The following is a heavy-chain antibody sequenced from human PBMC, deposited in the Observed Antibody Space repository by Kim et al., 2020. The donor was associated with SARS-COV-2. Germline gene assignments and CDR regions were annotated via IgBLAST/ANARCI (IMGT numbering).Heavy chain of an antibody. D-gene: IGHD6-13*01. J-gene: IGHJ2*01. CDR3: ARQYQQQLVEGTYWYFDL. V-gene: IGHV4-59*08. CDR1: GDSISSYY. CDR2: IYYSGST. Sequence: SETLSLTCTVSGDSISSYYWSWIRQPPGKGLEWIGYIYYSGSTNYNPSLKSRVTISVDTSKNQFSLKLSSVTAADTAVYYCARQYQQQLVEGTYWYFDLWGRGTLVTVSS.